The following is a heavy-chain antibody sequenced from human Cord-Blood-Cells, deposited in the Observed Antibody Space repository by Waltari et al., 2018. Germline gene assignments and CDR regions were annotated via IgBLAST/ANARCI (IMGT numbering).Heavy chain of an antibody. Sequence: EVQLVESGGGLVQPGGSLRLSCAASGFTVSSNYMSWVRQAPGKGLEWVSGIYSGGSTYYADSVKGRFTSSRHNSKNPLYLQMNSLRAEDTAVYYCVLGTALDYWGQGTLVTVSS. D-gene: IGHD7-27*01. CDR2: IYSGGST. CDR3: VLGTALDY. CDR1: GFTVSSNY. J-gene: IGHJ4*02. V-gene: IGHV3-53*04.